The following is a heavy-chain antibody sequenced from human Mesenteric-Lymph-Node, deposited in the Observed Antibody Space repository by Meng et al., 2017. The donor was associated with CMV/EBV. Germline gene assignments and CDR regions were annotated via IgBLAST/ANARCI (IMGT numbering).Heavy chain of an antibody. CDR3: ARAGSHDSSYDY. CDR1: GFTFSSYW. J-gene: IGHJ4*02. V-gene: IGHV3-21*01. Sequence: GESLKISCAASGFTFSSYWMHWVRQAPGKGLEWVSSISSISTYIYYADSVKGRFTISRDSAKNSLYLQMNSLRAEDTAVYYCARAGSHDSSYDYWGQGTLVTVSS. D-gene: IGHD3-22*01. CDR2: ISSISTYI.